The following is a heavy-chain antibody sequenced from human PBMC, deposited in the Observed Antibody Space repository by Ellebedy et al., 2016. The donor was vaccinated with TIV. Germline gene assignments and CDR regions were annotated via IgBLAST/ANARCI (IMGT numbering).Heavy chain of an antibody. CDR3: ARDSSGYYYTVGAFDI. Sequence: AASVKVSCKASGYTFTSNAINWVRQAPGQGLEWMGGIIPIFATANYAQKFQGRVTITADESTSTAYMELSSLRSEDTAVYYCARDSSGYYYTVGAFDIWGQGTMVTVSS. V-gene: IGHV1-69*13. D-gene: IGHD3-22*01. CDR1: GYTFTSNA. CDR2: IIPIFATA. J-gene: IGHJ3*02.